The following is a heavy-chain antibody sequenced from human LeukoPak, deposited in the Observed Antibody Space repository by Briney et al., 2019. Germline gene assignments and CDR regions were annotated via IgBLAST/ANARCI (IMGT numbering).Heavy chain of an antibody. J-gene: IGHJ4*02. D-gene: IGHD3-22*01. CDR1: GYTFTDYY. CDR2: INTNSGDT. Sequence: AAVKVSCKASGYTFTDYYMHWVRQAPGQGLEWMGWINTNSGDTKYAQKFQGWVTMTRDTSISTPYMELSKNTAGDTAVYYCASDRSYDKGPLDYWGQGTLVTVSS. CDR3: ASDRSYDKGPLDY. V-gene: IGHV1-2*04.